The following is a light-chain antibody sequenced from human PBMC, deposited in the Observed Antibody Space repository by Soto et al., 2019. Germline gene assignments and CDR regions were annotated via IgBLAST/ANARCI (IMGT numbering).Light chain of an antibody. CDR3: QQSYSSPQT. CDR1: QSISSY. CDR2: GAS. Sequence: DIQMTQSPSSLSTSVGDRVTITCRASQSISSYLTWYQQKPGQAPKLLIYGASYLQSGVLSRISGGGSGTDFTLTISSLQHEDLATYCCQQSYSSPQTFGQGTKLEIK. J-gene: IGKJ2*01. V-gene: IGKV1-39*01.